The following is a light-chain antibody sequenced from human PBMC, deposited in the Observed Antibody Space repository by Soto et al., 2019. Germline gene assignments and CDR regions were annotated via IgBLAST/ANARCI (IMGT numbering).Light chain of an antibody. CDR2: AAS. V-gene: IGKV1-39*01. J-gene: IGKJ1*01. Sequence: DTQMTQSPSSLSASVGDRVTITCRASQSISSYLNWYQQKPGKAPKLLIYAASSLQGGVPSRFSGGGSGTDFTLTISSLQPEDFATYYCQQSYSTPWTFGQGTKVEIK. CDR3: QQSYSTPWT. CDR1: QSISSY.